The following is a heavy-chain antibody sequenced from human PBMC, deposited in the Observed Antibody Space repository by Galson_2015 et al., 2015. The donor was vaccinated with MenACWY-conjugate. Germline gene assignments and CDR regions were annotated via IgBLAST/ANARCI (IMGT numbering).Heavy chain of an antibody. D-gene: IGHD2-15*01. CDR3: ARRRCSSGSCFFDY. CDR2: IYYSGTT. CDR1: GGSISSYY. Sequence: TLSLTCTVSGGSISSYYLSWIRQPPGKGLEWIGYIYYSGTTKYNPSLKSRVTISADTSKTQFSLRLNSVTAADTAVYYCARRRCSSGSCFFDYWGQGSLVTVSS. V-gene: IGHV4-59*08. J-gene: IGHJ4*02.